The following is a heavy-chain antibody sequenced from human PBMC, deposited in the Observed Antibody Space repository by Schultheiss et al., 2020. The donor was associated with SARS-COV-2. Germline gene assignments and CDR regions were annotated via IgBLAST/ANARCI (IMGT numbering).Heavy chain of an antibody. V-gene: IGHV5-51*01. CDR1: GYSFSTSW. D-gene: IGHD3-16*02. CDR3: ARSGRDYIWGSYRHFDY. Sequence: GESLKISCKGSGYSFSTSWIGWVRQMPGKGLEWMGLIYPGDSDTRYSPSFQGQVTISADKSISTAYLQWSSLKASDTAMYYCARSGRDYIWGSYRHFDYWGQGTLVTVSS. CDR2: IYPGDSDT. J-gene: IGHJ4*02.